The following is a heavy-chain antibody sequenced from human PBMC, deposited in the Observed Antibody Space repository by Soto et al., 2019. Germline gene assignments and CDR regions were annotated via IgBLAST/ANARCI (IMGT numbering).Heavy chain of an antibody. CDR1: GFTFSTYD. J-gene: IGHJ6*02. V-gene: IGHV3-13*01. CDR3: VRDPAGHCMDV. CDR2: IGRRGDT. Sequence: EVQLVESGGNLVRPGGSLRLSCAASGFTFSTYDMQWVRQLPAKGLEWVSGIGRRGDTYYADSVKGRFTISRDTAKNSLYLQMSSLRVGDTAVYYCVRDPAGHCMDVWGQGTTVTVSS. D-gene: IGHD2-21*02.